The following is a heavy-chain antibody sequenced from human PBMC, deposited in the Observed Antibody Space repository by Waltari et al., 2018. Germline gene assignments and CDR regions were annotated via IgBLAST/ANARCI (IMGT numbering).Heavy chain of an antibody. D-gene: IGHD1-26*01. Sequence: EVQLVQSGAEVKKPGESLKISCKGSGYSFTSYWIGWVRQMPGKGLGWMGIIFPGDSDTRYSPAVPGQGTIPAGQSISTPFPQGGSLKASDTAMYYCARGSGSYELFDYWGQGTLVTVSS. CDR1: GYSFTSYW. V-gene: IGHV5-51*01. CDR2: IFPGDSDT. J-gene: IGHJ4*02. CDR3: ARGSGSYELFDY.